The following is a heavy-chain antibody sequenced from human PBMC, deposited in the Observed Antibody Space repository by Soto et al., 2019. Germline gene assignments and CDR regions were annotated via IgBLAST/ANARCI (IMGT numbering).Heavy chain of an antibody. Sequence: SETLSLTCTLSGVSITSGAYYWTWVRQHPGKGLEWIGYIYYNGNTYFSPSLKSRLTISIDTSKNQFSLKLSSVTAADTAMYYCARARLRAVYAFDFWGQGTMVTVSS. J-gene: IGHJ3*01. V-gene: IGHV4-31*03. CDR1: GVSITSGAYY. CDR3: ARARLRAVYAFDF. CDR2: IYYNGNT. D-gene: IGHD4-17*01.